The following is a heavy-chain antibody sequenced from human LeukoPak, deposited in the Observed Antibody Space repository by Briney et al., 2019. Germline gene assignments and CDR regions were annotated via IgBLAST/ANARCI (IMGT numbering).Heavy chain of an antibody. CDR1: GFTFSSYG. Sequence: GGSLRLSCAASGFTFSSYGMHWVRQAPGKGLEWVAFIRYDGSNKYYADSVKGRFTISRGNSKNTLYLQMNSLRAEDTAVYYCAKDLDIVVVVAATRGLGDYWGQGTLVTVPS. D-gene: IGHD2-15*01. CDR2: IRYDGSNK. CDR3: AKDLDIVVVVAATRGLGDY. J-gene: IGHJ4*02. V-gene: IGHV3-30*02.